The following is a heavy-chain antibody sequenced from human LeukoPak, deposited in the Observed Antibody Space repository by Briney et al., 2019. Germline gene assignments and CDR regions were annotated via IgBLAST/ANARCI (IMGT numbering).Heavy chain of an antibody. D-gene: IGHD4-11*01. CDR3: ARDLYRDSLPVSWFDP. V-gene: IGHV1-18*01. CDR1: GYTFTSYG. J-gene: IGHJ5*02. CDR2: ISDYNGNT. Sequence: ASVKVSCKASGYTFTSYGISWVRQAPGQGLEWMGWISDYNGNTNYAQKLQGKVTMTTDTSTSTAYMELRSLRSDDTAVYYCARDLYRDSLPVSWFDPWGQGTLVTVSS.